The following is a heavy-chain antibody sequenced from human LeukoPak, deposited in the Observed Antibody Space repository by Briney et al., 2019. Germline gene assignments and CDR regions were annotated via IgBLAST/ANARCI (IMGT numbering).Heavy chain of an antibody. CDR1: GFTFSSYG. Sequence: GGSLRLSCAASGFTFSSYGMHWVRQAPGKGLEWVAVISYDGSNKYYADSVKGRFTISRDSSKNTLYLQMNSLRAEDTAVYYCAKSGASIRMVYFDYWGQGTLVTVSS. V-gene: IGHV3-30*18. D-gene: IGHD2-21*01. CDR2: ISYDGSNK. J-gene: IGHJ4*02. CDR3: AKSGASIRMVYFDY.